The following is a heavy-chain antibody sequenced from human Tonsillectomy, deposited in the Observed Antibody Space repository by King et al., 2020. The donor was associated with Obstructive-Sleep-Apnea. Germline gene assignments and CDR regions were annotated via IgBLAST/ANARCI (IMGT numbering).Heavy chain of an antibody. CDR3: ARVEWFGELSDY. J-gene: IGHJ4*02. CDR2: INPNSGGT. Sequence: QLVQSGAEVKKPGASVKVSCKASGYTFTDYYVHWVRQAPGQGLEWMGWINPNSGGTNYAQKFQGRVTMTRYTSISTAYMELSRLRSDNTAVYYCARVEWFGELSDYWGQGTLVTVSS. D-gene: IGHD3-10*01. V-gene: IGHV1-2*02. CDR1: GYTFTDYY.